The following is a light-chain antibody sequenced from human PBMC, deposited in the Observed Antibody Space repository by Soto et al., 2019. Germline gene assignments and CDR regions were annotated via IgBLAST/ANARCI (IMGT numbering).Light chain of an antibody. Sequence: DIQMTQSPSSLSMSVGDRVTITCRASQNIGTSLNWYQMKLGRAPKLLIYSASTLQSGAPSRFSGGGSGTDFTLTINSLQPEDFATYSCQQSYNAPYTFGHGTMLEIK. CDR3: QQSYNAPYT. CDR2: SAS. CDR1: QNIGTS. V-gene: IGKV1-39*01. J-gene: IGKJ2*01.